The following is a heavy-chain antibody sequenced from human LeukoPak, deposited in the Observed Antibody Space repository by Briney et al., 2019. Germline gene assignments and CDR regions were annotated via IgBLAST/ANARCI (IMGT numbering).Heavy chain of an antibody. D-gene: IGHD1-26*01. Sequence: GGSLRLSCAASGFTFSSYGMHWVRQAPGKGLEWLAVIWYDGSNKYYADSVKGRFTISRDNSKNTLYLQMNSLRAEDTAVYYCARERGGGSYYFDYWGQGTLVTVSS. CDR2: IWYDGSNK. V-gene: IGHV3-33*01. J-gene: IGHJ4*02. CDR1: GFTFSSYG. CDR3: ARERGGGSYYFDY.